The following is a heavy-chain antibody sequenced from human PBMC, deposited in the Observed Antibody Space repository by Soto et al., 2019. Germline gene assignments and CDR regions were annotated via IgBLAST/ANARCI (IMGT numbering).Heavy chain of an antibody. Sequence: ASVKVSCKASGYTFTSYYMHWVRQAPGQGLEWMGIINPSGGSTSYAQKFQGRVTMTRDTSTSTVYMELSSLRSEDTAVYYCASTPKLELGYDYYYMDVWGKGTTVTVSS. D-gene: IGHD1-7*01. CDR3: ASTPKLELGYDYYYMDV. V-gene: IGHV1-46*03. CDR1: GYTFTSYY. J-gene: IGHJ6*03. CDR2: INPSGGST.